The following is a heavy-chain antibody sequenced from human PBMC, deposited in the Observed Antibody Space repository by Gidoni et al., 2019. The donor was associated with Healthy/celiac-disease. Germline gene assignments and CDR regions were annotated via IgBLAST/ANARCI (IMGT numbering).Heavy chain of an antibody. CDR1: GFTFDDYA. J-gene: IGHJ4*02. CDR2: ISWNSGSI. D-gene: IGHD3-22*01. Sequence: EVQLVESGGGLVQPGRSLRLSCAASGFTFDDYAMHWVRQAPGKGLVWVSGISWNSGSIGYADSVKGRFTISRDNAKNSLYLQMNSLRAEDTALYYCAKVSGYYDYWGQGTLVTVSS. V-gene: IGHV3-9*01. CDR3: AKVSGYYDY.